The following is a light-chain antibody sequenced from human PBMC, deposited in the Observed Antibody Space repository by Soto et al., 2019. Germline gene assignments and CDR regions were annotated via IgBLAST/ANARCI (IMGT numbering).Light chain of an antibody. CDR1: QSISSY. CDR2: AAS. J-gene: IGKJ4*01. Sequence: DIQMTQSPSSLSASVGGRVTITCRASQSISSYLNWYQQKPGKAPKLLIYAASSLQSGVPSRFSGSGSGTDFTLTISSPQPEDFATYYCQQSYSTPLTFGGGTKVEIK. CDR3: QQSYSTPLT. V-gene: IGKV1-39*01.